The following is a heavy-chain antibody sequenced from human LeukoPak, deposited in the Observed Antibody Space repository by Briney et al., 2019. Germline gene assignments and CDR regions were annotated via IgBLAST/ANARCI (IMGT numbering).Heavy chain of an antibody. V-gene: IGHV3-30-3*01. J-gene: IGHJ4*02. Sequence: GGSLRLSCAASGITFSFYAMHWVRQAPGKGLEWVAVISYDGSDKYYTDSVKGRFTISRDNSENTLYLQMNSLRSDDTAVYFCAGGSYVWRYLDYWGQGTLVTVSS. CDR1: GITFSFYA. CDR3: AGGSYVWRYLDY. CDR2: ISYDGSDK. D-gene: IGHD3-16*01.